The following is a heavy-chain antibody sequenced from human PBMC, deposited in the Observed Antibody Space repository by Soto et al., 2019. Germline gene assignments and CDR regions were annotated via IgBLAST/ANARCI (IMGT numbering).Heavy chain of an antibody. D-gene: IGHD6-13*01. V-gene: IGHV3-48*01. Sequence: GGSLRLSCAASGFTFSSYSLNWVRQAPGKGLEWVSYITSSGTTVYYADSVRGRFTISRDNSKNTLYLQMNSLRAEDTAVYYCARASRQLVYFDYWGQGTLVTVSS. J-gene: IGHJ4*02. CDR3: ARASRQLVYFDY. CDR1: GFTFSSYS. CDR2: ITSSGTTV.